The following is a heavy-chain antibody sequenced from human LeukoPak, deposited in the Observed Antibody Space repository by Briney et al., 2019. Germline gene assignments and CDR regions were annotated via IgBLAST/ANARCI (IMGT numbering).Heavy chain of an antibody. CDR2: ISGSGGST. V-gene: IGHV3-23*01. D-gene: IGHD1-26*01. J-gene: IGHJ4*02. CDR3: AKCIVGATAPFDY. Sequence: GGSLRLSCAASGFTFSISAMSWVRQAPGKGLEWVSAISGSGGSTYYADSVKGRFTISRDNSKNTLYLQMNSLRAEDTAVYYCAKCIVGATAPFDYWGQGTLVTVSS. CDR1: GFTFSISA.